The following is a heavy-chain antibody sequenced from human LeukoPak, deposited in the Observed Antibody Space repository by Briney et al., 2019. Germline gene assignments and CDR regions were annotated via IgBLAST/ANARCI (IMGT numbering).Heavy chain of an antibody. V-gene: IGHV3-48*02. J-gene: IGHJ4*02. Sequence: PGGSLRLSCAASAFAFGSYWMNWVRQAPGKGLEWVSCTKSSGDIIYYADSVKGRFTISRDNAKNSLYLQMNSLRDEDTAVYYCARGRDIYADYWGQGTLVTVSS. CDR1: AFAFGSYW. CDR2: TKSSGDII. CDR3: ARGRDIYADY. D-gene: IGHD3-16*01.